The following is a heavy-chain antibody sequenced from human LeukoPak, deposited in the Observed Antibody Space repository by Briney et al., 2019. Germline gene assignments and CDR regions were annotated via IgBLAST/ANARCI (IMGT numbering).Heavy chain of an antibody. CDR3: ARGTLRIAAALFDP. D-gene: IGHD6-13*01. CDR1: GGSISSYY. Sequence: PSETLSLTCTVSGGSISSYYWSWIRQPPGKALEYIGYIYYSGSTNYNPSLKSRVTISIDTSKNQFSLKLRSVTAADTAMYYCARGTLRIAAALFDPWGQGTLVTVFS. CDR2: IYYSGST. V-gene: IGHV4-59*01. J-gene: IGHJ5*02.